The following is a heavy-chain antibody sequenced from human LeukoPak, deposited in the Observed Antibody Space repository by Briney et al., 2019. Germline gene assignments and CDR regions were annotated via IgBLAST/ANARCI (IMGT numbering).Heavy chain of an antibody. D-gene: IGHD3-10*01. CDR2: IYYGGST. J-gene: IGHJ4*02. V-gene: IGHV4-61*05. Sequence: SETLSLTCTVSGGSISSSSYYWGWIRQPPGKGLEWIGYIYYGGSTNYNPSLKSRVTISVDTSKNQFSLKLSSVTAADTAVYYCARTLVRGVSFDYWGQGTLVTVSS. CDR1: GGSISSSSYY. CDR3: ARTLVRGVSFDY.